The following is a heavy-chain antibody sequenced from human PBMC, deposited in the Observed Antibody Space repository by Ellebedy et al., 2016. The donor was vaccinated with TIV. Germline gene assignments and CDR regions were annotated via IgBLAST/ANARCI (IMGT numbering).Heavy chain of an antibody. D-gene: IGHD3-10*01. Sequence: GESLKISXAASGFTFSSYAMSWVRQAPGKGLEWVANIKQDGSEKYYVDSVKGRFTISRDNAKNSLYLQMNSLRAEDTAVYYCARGEYGSGSYSPYYFDYWGQGTLVTVSS. CDR1: GFTFSSYA. CDR2: IKQDGSEK. CDR3: ARGEYGSGSYSPYYFDY. J-gene: IGHJ4*02. V-gene: IGHV3-7*04.